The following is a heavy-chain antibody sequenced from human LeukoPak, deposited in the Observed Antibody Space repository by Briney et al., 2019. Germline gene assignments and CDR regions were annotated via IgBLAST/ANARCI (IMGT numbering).Heavy chain of an antibody. CDR3: AKGGYGET. J-gene: IGHJ5*02. CDR1: GFTFSTYG. CDR2: ISGSDGST. V-gene: IGHV3-23*01. Sequence: PGGSLRLSCAASGFTFSTYGMHWVRQAPGKGLEWVSAISGSDGSTYYADSVKGRFTISRDNSKNTLYLQMNSLRAEDTAVYYCAKGGYGETWGQGTLVTVSS. D-gene: IGHD1-1*01.